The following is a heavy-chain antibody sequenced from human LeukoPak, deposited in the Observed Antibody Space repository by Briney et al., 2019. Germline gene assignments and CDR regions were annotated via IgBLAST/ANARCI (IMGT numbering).Heavy chain of an antibody. J-gene: IGHJ4*02. V-gene: IGHV3-30*18. CDR3: AKSFFSRGCSSTSCYLNSDY. CDR2: ISYDGSNK. Sequence: GGSLRLPCAASGFTFSSYGMHWVRQAPGKGLEWVAVISYDGSNKYYADSVKGRFTISRDNSKNTLYLQMNSLRAEDTAVYYCAKSFFSRGCSSTSCYLNSDYWGQGTLVTVSS. CDR1: GFTFSSYG. D-gene: IGHD2-2*01.